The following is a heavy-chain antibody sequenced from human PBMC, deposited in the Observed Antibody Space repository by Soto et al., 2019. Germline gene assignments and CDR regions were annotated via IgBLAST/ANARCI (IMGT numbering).Heavy chain of an antibody. CDR1: GYTFTTHA. CDR2: INAANGNT. V-gene: IGHV1-3*01. CDR3: ARDDTDNSYGMDV. Sequence: GASVKVSCKTSGYTFTTHAIHWMRQAPGQRPEWMGWINAANGNTRYSQKLQGRVTMTTDTSTSTAYMELRSLRSDDTAVYYCARDDTDNSYGMDVWGQGTTVTVSS. J-gene: IGHJ6*02.